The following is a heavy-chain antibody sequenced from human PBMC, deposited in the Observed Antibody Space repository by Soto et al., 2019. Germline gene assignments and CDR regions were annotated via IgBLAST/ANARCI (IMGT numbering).Heavy chain of an antibody. CDR3: ARDEGYKWNYGGSWFDP. Sequence: QVQLVQSGAEVKKPGASVTVSCKASGYTFTSYGISWVRQAPGQGLEWMGWISAYNGNTNYAQKLQGRVTMTTDTSTSTAYMELRSLRSDDTAVYYCARDEGYKWNYGGSWFDPWGQGTLVTVSS. D-gene: IGHD1-7*01. CDR1: GYTFTSYG. V-gene: IGHV1-18*01. CDR2: ISAYNGNT. J-gene: IGHJ5*02.